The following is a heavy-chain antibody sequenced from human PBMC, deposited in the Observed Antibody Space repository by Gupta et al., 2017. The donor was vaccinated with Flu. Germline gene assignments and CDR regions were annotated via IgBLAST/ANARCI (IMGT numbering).Heavy chain of an antibody. D-gene: IGHD3-22*01. CDR3: TTDHLGNDYYDSSGYYFDY. V-gene: IGHV3-15*01. J-gene: IGHJ4*02. CDR1: GFTFSNAW. CDR2: IKSKTDGGTT. Sequence: EVQLVESGGGLVKPGGSLRLSCAASGFTFSNAWMSWVRQAPGKGLEWVGRIKSKTDGGTTDYAATVKGRFTISRDDSKNTLYLQMNSLKTEDTAVYYCTTDHLGNDYYDSSGYYFDYWGQGTLVTVSS.